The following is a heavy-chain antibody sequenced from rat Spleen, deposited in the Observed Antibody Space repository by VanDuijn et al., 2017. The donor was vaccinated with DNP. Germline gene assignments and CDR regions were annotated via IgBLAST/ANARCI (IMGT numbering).Heavy chain of an antibody. CDR1: GFTFSDYN. Sequence: EVQLVESGGGLVQPGRSLHLSCAASGFTFSDYNMAWVRQAPKKGLEWVATISYDGSRTYYRDSVKGRFTISRDNAKNTLYLQMDSLRSEDTATYHCARHQWTLYFDYWGQGVMVTVSS. D-gene: IGHD3-2*01. J-gene: IGHJ2*01. CDR2: ISYDGSRT. CDR3: ARHQWTLYFDY. V-gene: IGHV5-7*01.